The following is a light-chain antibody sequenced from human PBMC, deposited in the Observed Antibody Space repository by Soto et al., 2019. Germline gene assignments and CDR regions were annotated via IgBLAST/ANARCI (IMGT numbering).Light chain of an antibody. V-gene: IGLV2-14*01. CDR1: SSDVGAYNY. J-gene: IGLJ1*01. CDR3: STYTSSSTPLYV. CDR2: DVS. Sequence: QSALTQPASVSGSPGRSIAISCTGSSSDVGAYNYVSWYQQHPGKAPKLMIYDVSNRPSGISNRFSGSKSGNTASLTISGLQAEDEADYYCSTYTSSSTPLYVFGTGTRSPS.